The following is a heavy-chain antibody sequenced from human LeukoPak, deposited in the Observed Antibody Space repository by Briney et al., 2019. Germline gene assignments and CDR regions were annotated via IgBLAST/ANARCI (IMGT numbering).Heavy chain of an antibody. CDR3: ARAGRVSYYYYMDV. Sequence: SETLSLTCTVSGGSISSGSYYWSWIRQPAGKGLEWIGRIYTSGSTNYNPSLKSRVTISVDTSKNQFSLKLSSVTAADTAVYYCARAGRVSYYYYMDVWGKGTTVTVXS. V-gene: IGHV4-61*02. D-gene: IGHD3-10*01. J-gene: IGHJ6*03. CDR1: GGSISSGSYY. CDR2: IYTSGST.